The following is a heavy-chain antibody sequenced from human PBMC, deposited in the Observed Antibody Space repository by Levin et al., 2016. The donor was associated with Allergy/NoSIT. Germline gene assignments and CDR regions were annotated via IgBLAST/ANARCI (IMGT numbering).Heavy chain of an antibody. V-gene: IGHV2-70*01. CDR2: IDRDDDK. J-gene: IGHJ4*02. D-gene: IGHD3-10*01. Sequence: WIRQPPGKALEWLALIDRDDDKYYSTSLKTRLTISKDTSKNQVVLTMTNMDPVDTATYYCARMMTPYGSGSYYNYPLDYWGQGTLVTVSS. CDR3: ARMMTPYGSGSYYNYPLDY.